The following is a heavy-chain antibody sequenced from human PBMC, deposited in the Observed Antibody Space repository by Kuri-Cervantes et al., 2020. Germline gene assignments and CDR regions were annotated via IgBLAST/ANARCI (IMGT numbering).Heavy chain of an antibody. CDR2: INHSGST. CDR1: GGSISSSSYY. D-gene: IGHD3-16*01. J-gene: IGHJ6*02. CDR3: AWGDGMDV. V-gene: IGHV4-39*07. Sequence: GSLRLSCTVSGGSISSSSYYWSWIRQPPGKGLEWIGEINHSGSTNYNPSLKSRVTISVDTSKNQFSLKLSSVTAADTAVYYCAWGDGMDVWGQGTTVTVSS.